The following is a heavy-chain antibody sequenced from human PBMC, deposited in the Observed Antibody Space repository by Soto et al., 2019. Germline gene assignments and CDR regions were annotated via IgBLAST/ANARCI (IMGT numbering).Heavy chain of an antibody. CDR3: ARGHPSIAARRLTYNWFDP. D-gene: IGHD6-6*01. Sequence: SVKVSCKASGGTFSSYAISWVRQAPGQGLEWMGGIIPIFGTANYAQKFQGRVTITADESTSTAYMELSSLKSEDTAVYYCARGHPSIAARRLTYNWFDPWGQGTLVTVSS. CDR1: GGTFSSYA. CDR2: IIPIFGTA. V-gene: IGHV1-69*13. J-gene: IGHJ5*02.